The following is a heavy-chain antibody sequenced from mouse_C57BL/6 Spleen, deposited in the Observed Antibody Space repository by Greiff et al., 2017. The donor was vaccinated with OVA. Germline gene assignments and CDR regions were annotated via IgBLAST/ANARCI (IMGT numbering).Heavy chain of an antibody. CDR3: ARGPITTVYFDY. J-gene: IGHJ2*01. CDR2: ISYDGSN. V-gene: IGHV3-6*01. CDR1: GYSITSGYY. D-gene: IGHD1-1*01. Sequence: EVKLLESGPGLVKPSQSLSLTCSVTGYSITSGYYWNWIRQYPGNKLEWMGYISYDGSNNYNPSLKNRISITRDTSKNQFFLKLNSVTTEDTATDYCARGPITTVYFDYWGQGTTLTVSS.